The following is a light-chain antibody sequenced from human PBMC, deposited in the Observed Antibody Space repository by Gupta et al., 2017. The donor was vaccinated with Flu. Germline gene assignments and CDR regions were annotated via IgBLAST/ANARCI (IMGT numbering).Light chain of an antibody. CDR1: QRISSW. CDR3: QHYNSYPLT. CDR2: GAS. Sequence: DIQVTQSPSSLSASVGDRVTITCRASQRISSWLAWYQQRPDKAPKSLIYGASNLQTGVPSRFSGSGSGTDFTLTITNLQPEDFATYYCQHYNSYPLTFGGGTKVEIK. J-gene: IGKJ4*01. V-gene: IGKV1D-16*01.